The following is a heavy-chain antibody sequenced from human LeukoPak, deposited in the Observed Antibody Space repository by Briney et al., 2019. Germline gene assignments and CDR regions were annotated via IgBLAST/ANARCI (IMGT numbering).Heavy chain of an antibody. J-gene: IGHJ5*02. D-gene: IGHD3/OR15-3a*01. V-gene: IGHV3-74*01. CDR1: GFTFRKYW. CDR3: ARATKGLLHLTSYNWFDP. Sequence: GGSLRLSCAASGFTFRKYWLHWVRQAPGKGLVWVSRINPDDGSTSYADSVKGRFTISRDNAKSTLYLQMNSLRAEDTAVYYCARATKGLLHLTSYNWFDPWGQGTLVTVSS. CDR2: INPDDGST.